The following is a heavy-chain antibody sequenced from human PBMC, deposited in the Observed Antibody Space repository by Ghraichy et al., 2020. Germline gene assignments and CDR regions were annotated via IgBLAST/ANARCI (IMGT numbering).Heavy chain of an antibody. D-gene: IGHD3-9*01. CDR1: GFTFSSYS. Sequence: GSLRLSCAASGFTFSSYSMNWVRQAPGKGLEWVSYISSSSSTIYYADSVKGRFTISRDNAKNSLYLQMNSLRAEDMAVYYCARDISYYDILTGYFLKRDNWFDPWGQGTLVTVSS. V-gene: IGHV3-48*01. CDR2: ISSSSSTI. J-gene: IGHJ5*02. CDR3: ARDISYYDILTGYFLKRDNWFDP.